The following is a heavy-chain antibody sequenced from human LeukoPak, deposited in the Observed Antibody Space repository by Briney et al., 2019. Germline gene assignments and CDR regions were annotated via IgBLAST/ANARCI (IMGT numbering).Heavy chain of an antibody. CDR3: ARGIGTRYSSSWLPFDP. D-gene: IGHD6-13*01. CDR2: INHSGCT. CDR1: GGTFSGYS. V-gene: IGHV4-34*01. Sequence: SETLSLTCAVYGGTFSGYSWSWLRQPPGKGLEWIGEINHSGCTKYNPSFKSRVTISVDTSKNQFSLKLSSVTAADTAVYYCARGIGTRYSSSWLPFDPWGQGTLVTVSS. J-gene: IGHJ5*02.